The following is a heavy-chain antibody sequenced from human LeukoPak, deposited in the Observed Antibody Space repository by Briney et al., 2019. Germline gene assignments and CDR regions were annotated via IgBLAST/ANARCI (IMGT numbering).Heavy chain of an antibody. V-gene: IGHV3-30*03. CDR1: GFTFSSYG. D-gene: IGHD3-22*01. CDR2: ISYDGSNK. J-gene: IGHJ1*01. CDR3: ARQGHYDSTGYSYFQH. Sequence: GGSLRLSCAASGFTFSSYGVSWVRQAPGKGLEWVAGISYDGSNKYYADSVKGRFTISRDNSKNTLFLQMDSLRVDDTAVYYCARQGHYDSTGYSYFQHWGQGALVTVSA.